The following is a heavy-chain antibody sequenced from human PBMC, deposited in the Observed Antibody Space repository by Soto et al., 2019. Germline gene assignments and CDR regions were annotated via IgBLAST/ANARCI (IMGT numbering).Heavy chain of an antibody. V-gene: IGHV1-18*01. Sequence: ASVKVSCKASGYTFTSYGISWVRQSPGQGLEWMGWISAYNGNTNNAQKFQGRVAVTTDTSTSTAYMELMNLRSDDTAVYYCARTSGYSSTDNWFDPWGQGTLVTVSS. D-gene: IGHD6-13*01. CDR2: ISAYNGNT. J-gene: IGHJ5*02. CDR3: ARTSGYSSTDNWFDP. CDR1: GYTFTSYG.